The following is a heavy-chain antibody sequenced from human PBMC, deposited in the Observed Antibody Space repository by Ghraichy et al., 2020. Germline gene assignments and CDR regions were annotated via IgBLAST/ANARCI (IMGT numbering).Heavy chain of an antibody. V-gene: IGHV5-51*01. CDR3: ARRGTLYYDILTGYYTRGAFDI. J-gene: IGHJ3*02. CDR1: GYSFTSYW. CDR2: IYPGDSDT. D-gene: IGHD3-9*01. Sequence: GGSLRLSCKGSGYSFTSYWIGWVRQMPGKGLEWMGIIYPGDSDTRYSPSFQGQVTISADKSISTAYLQWSSLKASDTAMYYCARRGTLYYDILTGYYTRGAFDIWGQGTMVTVSS.